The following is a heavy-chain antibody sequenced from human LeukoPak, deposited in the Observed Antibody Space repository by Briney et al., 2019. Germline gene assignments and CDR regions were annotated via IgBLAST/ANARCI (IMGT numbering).Heavy chain of an antibody. V-gene: IGHV3-7*01. Sequence: PGGSLRLSCAASGFTFSSYWMSWVRQAPGKGLEWVANIKQDGSEKYYVDSVKGRFTISRDNAKNSLYLQMNSLRAEDTAVYYCARLGSMIVGGDSWFDPWGQGTLVTVSS. J-gene: IGHJ5*02. CDR2: IKQDGSEK. CDR1: GFTFSSYW. CDR3: ARLGSMIVGGDSWFDP. D-gene: IGHD3-22*01.